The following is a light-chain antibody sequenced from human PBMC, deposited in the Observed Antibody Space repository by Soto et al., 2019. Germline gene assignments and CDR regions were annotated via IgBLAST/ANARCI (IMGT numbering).Light chain of an antibody. CDR2: GAS. CDR3: QQYGGSPIT. CDR1: QSVTTR. J-gene: IGKJ5*01. Sequence: EVVLTQSPGTLYLNPWERVTLYCRASQSVTTRLAWYQHKPGQAPTLLMSGASNRASGVPVRFSGSGSGTDFTLTITRLEPEDFALYYCQQYGGSPITFGLGTRLEI. V-gene: IGKV3-20*01.